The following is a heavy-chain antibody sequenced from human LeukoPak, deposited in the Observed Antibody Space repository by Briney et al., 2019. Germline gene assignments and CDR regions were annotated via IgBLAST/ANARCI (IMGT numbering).Heavy chain of an antibody. CDR2: ISSSSSYI. D-gene: IGHD3-22*01. V-gene: IGHV3-21*04. CDR1: GFTFSTYT. CDR3: AKDRNYYDSSGYYLTFDY. Sequence: PGGSLRLSCAASGFTFSTYTMNWVRQAPGKGLEWVSSISSSSSYIHYADSVKGRFTISRDNAKNSLYLQMNSLRAEDTAVYYCAKDRNYYDSSGYYLTFDYWGQGTLVTVSS. J-gene: IGHJ4*02.